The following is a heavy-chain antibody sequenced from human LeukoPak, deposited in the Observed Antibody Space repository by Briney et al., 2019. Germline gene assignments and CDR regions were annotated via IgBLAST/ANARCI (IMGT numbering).Heavy chain of an antibody. D-gene: IGHD1-1*01. Sequence: PGGSLRLSCAASGFTFSSYALSWVRQAPGKGLEWVAGVSAGGDIKYTAGSVRGRCTISRDNSKNTLFLEMDSLTGEDAAVYYCARSVNSTKFISGKPFDLWGQGTMVTVSS. CDR3: ARSVNSTKFISGKPFDL. J-gene: IGHJ3*01. CDR1: GFTFSSYA. CDR2: VSAGGDIK. V-gene: IGHV3-23*01.